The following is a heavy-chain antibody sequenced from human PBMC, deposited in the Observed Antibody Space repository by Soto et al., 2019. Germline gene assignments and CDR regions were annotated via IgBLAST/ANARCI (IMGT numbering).Heavy chain of an antibody. CDR1: GFTFSIYS. Sequence: GGSLRLSCAASGFTFSIYSMNWVRQAPGKGLEWVSYISSSSSTIHYADSVKGRFTISRDNAKNSLYLQMNSLRAEDTAVYYCARDSMAGTDYWGQGTLVTVSS. V-gene: IGHV3-48*01. J-gene: IGHJ4*02. CDR3: ARDSMAGTDY. CDR2: ISSSSSTI. D-gene: IGHD6-19*01.